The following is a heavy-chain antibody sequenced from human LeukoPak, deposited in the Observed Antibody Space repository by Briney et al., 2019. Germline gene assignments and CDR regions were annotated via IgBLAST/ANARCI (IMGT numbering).Heavy chain of an antibody. CDR1: GGTFSKYA. CDR2: IIPFLDTS. CDR3: ARAQAGNYDWPLDL. D-gene: IGHD5-12*01. Sequence: SVKVSCKASGGTFSKYALSWVRQAPGQGLEWMGAIIPFLDTSNYPPKFQDRVTITTDESMSTAYMDLSSLRSDDTAVYYCARAQAGNYDWPLDLWGQGTLVTVSS. V-gene: IGHV1-69*05. J-gene: IGHJ5*02.